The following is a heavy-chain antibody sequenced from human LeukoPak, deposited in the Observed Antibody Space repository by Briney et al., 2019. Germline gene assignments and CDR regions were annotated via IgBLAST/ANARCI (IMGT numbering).Heavy chain of an antibody. V-gene: IGHV3-23*01. D-gene: IGHD1-1*01. CDR1: GFTFSSYA. J-gene: IGHJ4*02. Sequence: GGSLRLSCAASGFTFSSYAMSWVRQAPGKGLEWISGISGSGDSTKYADSVKGRLTISRDNSKNTLYLQMNSLRADDTAVYYCAKRQVRDYWGQGTLVTVSS. CDR3: AKRQVRDY. CDR2: ISGSGDST.